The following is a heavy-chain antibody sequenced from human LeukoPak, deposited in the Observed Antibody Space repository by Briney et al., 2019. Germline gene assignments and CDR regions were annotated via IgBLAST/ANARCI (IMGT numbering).Heavy chain of an antibody. J-gene: IGHJ3*02. CDR2: IYYSGST. CDR3: ARDRPLWELPFAFDI. CDR1: GGSISSSSYY. D-gene: IGHD1-26*01. Sequence: PSETLSLTCTVSGGSISSSSYYWGWIRQPPGKGLEWIGSIYYSGSTYYNPSHKSRVTISVDTSKNQFSLKLSSVTAADTAVYYCARDRPLWELPFAFDIWGQGTMVTVSS. V-gene: IGHV4-39*07.